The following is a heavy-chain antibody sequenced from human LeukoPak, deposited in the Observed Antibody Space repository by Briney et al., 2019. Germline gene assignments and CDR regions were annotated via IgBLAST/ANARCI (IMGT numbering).Heavy chain of an antibody. Sequence: PSETLSLTCTVSGGSISSYYWSWIRQPPGKGLEWIGYIYYSGSTNYNPSLKSRVTISVDTSKNQFSLKLTSVTAADTAVYYCARDPEGLDAFDIWGQGTMVTVSS. J-gene: IGHJ3*02. V-gene: IGHV4-59*12. CDR3: ARDPEGLDAFDI. CDR1: GGSISSYY. D-gene: IGHD1-14*01. CDR2: IYYSGST.